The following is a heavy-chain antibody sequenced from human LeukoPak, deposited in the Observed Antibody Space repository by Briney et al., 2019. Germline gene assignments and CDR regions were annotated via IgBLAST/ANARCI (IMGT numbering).Heavy chain of an antibody. CDR2: ISWYSGCI. CDR1: GFAFDDYA. J-gene: IGHJ6*03. Sequence: GRSLRLSCAASGFAFDDYAMHWVRQAPGKGLEWVSGISWYSGCIGYADSVKGRFTISRDNANNSLYLQMDSLIAEDTAVYYCASGGTSFLVGSYYYMDVWGKGTTVTVSS. V-gene: IGHV3-9*01. D-gene: IGHD2-2*01. CDR3: ASGGTSFLVGSYYYMDV.